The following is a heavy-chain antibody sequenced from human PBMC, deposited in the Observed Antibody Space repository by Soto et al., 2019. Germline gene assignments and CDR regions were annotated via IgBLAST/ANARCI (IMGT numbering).Heavy chain of an antibody. V-gene: IGHV1-18*01. J-gene: IGHJ6*02. CDR3: ARGIGGYFGVDYYYGMDV. CDR2: ISPYNGNT. CDR1: GYTFTSYG. D-gene: IGHD3-16*01. Sequence: QVQLVQSGAEVKKPGASVKVSCKASGYTFTSYGISWVRQAPGQGLEWMGWISPYNGNTNYAQKRQGRGTRTNDTSTSTAYMELRSLRADDTAVYYCARGIGGYFGVDYYYGMDVWGQGTTVPVSS.